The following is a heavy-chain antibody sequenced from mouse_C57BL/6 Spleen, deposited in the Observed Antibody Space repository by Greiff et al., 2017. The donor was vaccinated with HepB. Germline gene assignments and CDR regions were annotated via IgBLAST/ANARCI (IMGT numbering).Heavy chain of an antibody. CDR2: INPYNGGT. D-gene: IGHD2-2*01. J-gene: IGHJ3*01. CDR1: GYTFTDYY. Sequence: EVQLQQSGPVLVKPGASVKMSCKASGYTFTDYYMNWVKQIHGKSLEWIGVINPYNGGTSYNQKFKGKATLTVDKSSSTAYMELNSLTSEDSAVYYCAWGYDSWFAYWGQGTLVTVSA. CDR3: AWGYDSWFAY. V-gene: IGHV1-19*01.